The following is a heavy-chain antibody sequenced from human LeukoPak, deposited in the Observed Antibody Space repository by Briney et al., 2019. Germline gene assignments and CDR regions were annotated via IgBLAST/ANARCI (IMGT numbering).Heavy chain of an antibody. Sequence: GGSLRLSCAASGFTFSSYGMHWVRQAPGKGLEGVAFIRYDGSNKYYADSVKGRFTISRDNSKNTLYLQMNSLRAEDTAVYYCAKDPSFRRGYLDHWGQGILVTVSS. CDR2: IRYDGSNK. CDR3: AKDPSFRRGYLDH. CDR1: GFTFSSYG. V-gene: IGHV3-30*02. J-gene: IGHJ4*02.